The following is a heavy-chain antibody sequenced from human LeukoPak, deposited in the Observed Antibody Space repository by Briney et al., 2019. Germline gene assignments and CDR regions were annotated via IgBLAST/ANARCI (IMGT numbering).Heavy chain of an antibody. CDR1: GGSFSGYY. CDR3: ARLSPGIAVAGTRCYYYYYMDV. Sequence: PLETLSLTCAVYGGSFSGYYWSWIRQPPGKGLKWIGEINHSGSTNYNPSLKSRVTISVDTSKNQFSLKLSSVTAADTAVYYCARLSPGIAVAGTRCYYYYYMDVCGKGTTVTVSS. J-gene: IGHJ6*03. CDR2: INHSGST. V-gene: IGHV4-34*01. D-gene: IGHD6-19*01.